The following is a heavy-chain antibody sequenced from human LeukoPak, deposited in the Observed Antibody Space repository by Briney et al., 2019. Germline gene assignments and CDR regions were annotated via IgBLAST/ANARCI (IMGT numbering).Heavy chain of an antibody. V-gene: IGHV3-73*01. D-gene: IGHD3-22*01. CDR3: TRPARISMIVGDLGYFHY. CDR2: IRSKTNSYAT. J-gene: IGHJ4*02. CDR1: GFTFSGSA. Sequence: GESLRLSCAASGFTFSGSAMHWVRQASGKGLEWVGRIRSKTNSYATSYAASVKGRFALSRDDSKNTAYLQMNSLKTEDTAVYYCTRPARISMIVGDLGYFHYWGQGTLVTVSS.